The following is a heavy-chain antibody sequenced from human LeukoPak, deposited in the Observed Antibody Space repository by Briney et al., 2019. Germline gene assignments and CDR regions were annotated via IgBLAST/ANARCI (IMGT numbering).Heavy chain of an antibody. CDR1: GYTFTSYA. V-gene: IGHV1-3*03. J-gene: IGHJ4*02. D-gene: IGHD3-16*01. Sequence: ASVKVSCKASGYTFTSYAMHWVRQAPGQRLEWMGWINAGNANTKYSREFQGRVTITSDTSVSTAYMELSSLTSEDTAVYYCARTPPRGLIDFWGQGTLVTVSS. CDR3: ARTPPRGLIDF. CDR2: INAGNANT.